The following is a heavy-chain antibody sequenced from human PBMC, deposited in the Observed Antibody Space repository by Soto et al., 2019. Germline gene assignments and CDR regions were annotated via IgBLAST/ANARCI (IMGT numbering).Heavy chain of an antibody. D-gene: IGHD6-19*01. CDR3: ASSGSGWYLY. CDR1: GYTFTSYD. V-gene: IGHV1-8*01. CDR2: MNPNSGNT. Sequence: QVQLVQSGAEVKKPGASVKVSCKASGYTFTSYDINWVRQATGQGLEWMGWMNPNSGNTGYAQKVXGXAXMXXNTSISTAYIELSSLRSEDTAVYYCASSGSGWYLYWGQGTLVTVSS. J-gene: IGHJ4*02.